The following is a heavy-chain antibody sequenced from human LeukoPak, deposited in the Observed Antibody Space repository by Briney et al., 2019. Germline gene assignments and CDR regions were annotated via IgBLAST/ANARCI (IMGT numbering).Heavy chain of an antibody. CDR1: GFTFSSYA. CDR3: AKDSGSYHNYFDY. V-gene: IGHV3-23*01. D-gene: IGHD1-26*01. Sequence: TGGSLRLSCAASGFTFSSYAMHWVRQAPGKGLEWVSAISGSGGTTYYADSVKGRFTISRDNSKNTLYLQMNSLRAEDTAVYYCAKDSGSYHNYFDYWGQGTLVTVSS. J-gene: IGHJ4*02. CDR2: ISGSGGTT.